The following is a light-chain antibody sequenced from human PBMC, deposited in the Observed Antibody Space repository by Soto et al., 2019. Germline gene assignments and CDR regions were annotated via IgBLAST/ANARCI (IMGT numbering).Light chain of an antibody. CDR3: CSYAGSTV. CDR2: DVS. CDR1: SSDVGGYNY. J-gene: IGLJ2*01. Sequence: QSVLTQPASVSGSPGQSITISCTGTSSDVGGYNYVSWYQQHPGKAPKLMIYDVSNRPSGVSNRFSGSKSGNTASLTISGLQAEDEADYYCCSYAGSTVFGGGTKVTVL. V-gene: IGLV2-14*01.